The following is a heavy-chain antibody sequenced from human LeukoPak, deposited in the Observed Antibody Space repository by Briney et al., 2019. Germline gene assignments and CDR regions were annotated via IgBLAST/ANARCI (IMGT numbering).Heavy chain of an antibody. Sequence: GGSLRLSCAASGFTFSSYSMNWVRQAPGKGLEWVSSISSSSSYIYYADSVKGRFTISRDNAKNSLYLQMNSLRAEDTAVYYCARGARPLYYYDSSGELDYWGQGTLVTVSS. CDR3: ARGARPLYYYDSSGELDY. V-gene: IGHV3-21*01. D-gene: IGHD3-22*01. CDR1: GFTFSSYS. CDR2: ISSSSSYI. J-gene: IGHJ4*02.